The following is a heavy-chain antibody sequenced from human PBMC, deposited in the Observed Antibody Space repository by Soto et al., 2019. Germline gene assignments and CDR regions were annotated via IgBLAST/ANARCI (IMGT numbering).Heavy chain of an antibody. CDR1: GESISGSSYY. CDR3: ARQRTTVVTQAYFDH. J-gene: IGHJ4*01. Sequence: TSETLSLNCIVSGESISGSSYYWGWIRQPPGKGLEWIGSIYYSGRTYYNPSFKNRVTISIDTRKNQCSLKLSSVTATDTAVYYCARQRTTVVTQAYFDHWGQGALVTVSS. D-gene: IGHD2-21*02. CDR2: IYYSGRT. V-gene: IGHV4-39*01.